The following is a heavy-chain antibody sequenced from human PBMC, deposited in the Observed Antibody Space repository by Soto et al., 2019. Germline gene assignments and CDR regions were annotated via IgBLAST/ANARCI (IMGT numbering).Heavy chain of an antibody. CDR3: GGDRRCGNGYKLGFDY. V-gene: IGHV3-30-3*01. D-gene: IGHD5-12*01. Sequence: QVQLVESGGGVVQPGRSLRLSCAASGFTFSGYTMHWVRQAPGKGLEWVAAISFDGSNKYYADSVKDRFTISRDNSKNTVYVQMNSLRAEDTAVYYCGGDRRCGNGYKLGFDYWGQGTLVTVSS. CDR1: GFTFSGYT. J-gene: IGHJ4*02. CDR2: ISFDGSNK.